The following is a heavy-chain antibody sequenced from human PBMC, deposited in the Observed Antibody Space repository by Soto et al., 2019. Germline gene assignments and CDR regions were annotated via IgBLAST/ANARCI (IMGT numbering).Heavy chain of an antibody. CDR1: GYTFTSYD. CDR3: ATVTNYSIYYYYAMDV. J-gene: IGHJ6*04. V-gene: IGHV1-8*01. D-gene: IGHD4-17*01. Sequence: QVQLVQSGAEVKKPGASVKVSCKASGYTFTSYDINWVRQATGQGLEWMGWMNPNSGNTGYAQKFQGRGTMTRNTSISTAYMELSSLRSEDTAVYYCATVTNYSIYYYYAMDVGGKGTTVTVSS. CDR2: MNPNSGNT.